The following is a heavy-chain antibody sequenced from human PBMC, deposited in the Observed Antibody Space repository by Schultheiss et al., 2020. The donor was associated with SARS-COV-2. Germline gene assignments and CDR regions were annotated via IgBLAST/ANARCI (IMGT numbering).Heavy chain of an antibody. J-gene: IGHJ4*02. V-gene: IGHV4-59*08. CDR1: GGSISSYY. CDR3: ARVPSIVVVITTPLGGFDY. CDR2: IYYSGST. Sequence: SETLSLTCTVSGGSISSYYWSWIRQPPGKGLEWIGYIYYSGSTYYNPSLKSRVTISVDTSKNQFSLKLSSVTAADTAVYYCARVPSIVVVITTPLGGFDYWGQGTLVTVSS. D-gene: IGHD3-22*01.